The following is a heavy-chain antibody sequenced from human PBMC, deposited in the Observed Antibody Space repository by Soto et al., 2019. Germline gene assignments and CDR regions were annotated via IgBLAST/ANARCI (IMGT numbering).Heavy chain of an antibody. J-gene: IGHJ5*02. CDR2: IYHSGST. CDR1: GGSISSGGYS. V-gene: IGHV4-30-2*01. CDR3: ARWWMSATRFDP. D-gene: IGHD2-8*01. Sequence: QLQLQESGSGLVKPSQTLSLTCAVSGGSISSGGYSWSWIRQPPGKGLVWIGYIYHSGSTYYNPSLKSRVTISVDRSKNQFSLKLSSVSAADTAVYYCARWWMSATRFDPWGQGTLVTVSS.